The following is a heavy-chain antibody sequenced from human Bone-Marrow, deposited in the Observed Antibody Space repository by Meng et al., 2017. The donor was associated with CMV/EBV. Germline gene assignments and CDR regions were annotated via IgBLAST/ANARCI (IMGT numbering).Heavy chain of an antibody. D-gene: IGHD2-2*01. CDR1: GFTFSSYA. J-gene: IGHJ4*02. CDR3: ARDDVSVIVVPALQLWENYFDY. V-gene: IGHV3-30*04. CDR2: ISYDGSNK. Sequence: GESLKISCAASGFTFSSYAMHWVRQAPGKGLEWVAVISYDGSNKYYADSVKGRFTISRDNSKNTLYLQMNSLRAEDTAVYYCARDDVSVIVVPALQLWENYFDYWRQGTLLTVSS.